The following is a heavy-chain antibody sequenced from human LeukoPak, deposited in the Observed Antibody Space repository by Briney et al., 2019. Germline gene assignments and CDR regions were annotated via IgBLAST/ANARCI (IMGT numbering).Heavy chain of an antibody. Sequence: GASVSVSRTASVYTFTSYYMHWVRQAPGQGLEGMGIINPSGGSTSYSQKFQGRVTMTRDTSTTTVYMELSSLRSEDTAVYYCATEPTRQVAGEFDYWGQGTLVTVSS. V-gene: IGHV1-46*01. CDR2: INPSGGST. CDR3: ATEPTRQVAGEFDY. J-gene: IGHJ4*02. D-gene: IGHD6-19*01. CDR1: VYTFTSYY.